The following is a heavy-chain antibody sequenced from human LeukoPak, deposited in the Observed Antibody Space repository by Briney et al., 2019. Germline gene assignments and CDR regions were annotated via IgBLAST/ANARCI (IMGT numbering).Heavy chain of an antibody. Sequence: TVSAGSISNYYWTWIRQPPGKGLEWIGYIYYSGSTNYNPSLKRRVTISVDTYTNQFSLTLSSVTAPAPAVYYCARASPYCRSTSCQYYFDSWGPGTLVPVSS. CDR3: ARASPYCRSTSCQYYFDS. J-gene: IGHJ4*02. CDR1: AGSISNYY. V-gene: IGHV4-59*12. CDR2: IYYSGST. D-gene: IGHD2-2*01.